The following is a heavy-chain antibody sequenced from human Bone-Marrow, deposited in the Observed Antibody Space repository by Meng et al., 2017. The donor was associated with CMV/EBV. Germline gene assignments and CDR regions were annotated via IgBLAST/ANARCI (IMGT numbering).Heavy chain of an antibody. J-gene: IGHJ4*02. CDR2: INGDGTST. D-gene: IGHD3-10*01. CDR3: ARDSPLVRGAPDY. V-gene: IGHV3-74*01. Sequence: GGSLRLSCAVSGITFSSYWMHWVRQAPGKGLVWVSGINGDGTSTTYADSVKGRFTISRDNAKDTLYLQMNSLRAEDTAVYYCARDSPLVRGAPDYWGQGTLVTVSS. CDR1: GITFSSYW.